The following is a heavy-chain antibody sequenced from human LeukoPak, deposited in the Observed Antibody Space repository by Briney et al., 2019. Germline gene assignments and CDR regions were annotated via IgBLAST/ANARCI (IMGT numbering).Heavy chain of an antibody. CDR1: GYTFTSYG. CDR3: ARSALYMVRGVSDY. CDR2: ISAYNGNT. J-gene: IGHJ4*02. V-gene: IGHV1-18*01. D-gene: IGHD3-10*01. Sequence: ASVKVSCKASGYTFTSYGMSWVRQAPGQGLEWMGWISAYNGNTNYAQKLQGRVTMTTDKSKSTAYMQLRNLRSYDTAVYYCARSALYMVRGVSDYWGQGTLVTVSS.